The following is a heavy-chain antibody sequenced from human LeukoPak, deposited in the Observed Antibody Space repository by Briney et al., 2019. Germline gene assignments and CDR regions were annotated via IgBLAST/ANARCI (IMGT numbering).Heavy chain of an antibody. Sequence: ASVKVSCKTSGYTFTSYGITWVRQAPGQGLEWMGWISAYNGNTKYAQKLQGRVTMTTDTSTSTAYMELRSLRSDDTAVYYCARGPIIDIAIVPAAVEYYYMDVWGKGTTVTVSS. V-gene: IGHV1-18*01. D-gene: IGHD2-2*01. CDR2: ISAYNGNT. J-gene: IGHJ6*03. CDR3: ARGPIIDIAIVPAAVEYYYMDV. CDR1: GYTFTSYG.